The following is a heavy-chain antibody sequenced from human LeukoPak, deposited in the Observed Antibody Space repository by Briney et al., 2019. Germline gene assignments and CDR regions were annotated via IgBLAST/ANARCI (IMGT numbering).Heavy chain of an antibody. CDR3: ARVGPPNWFDP. Sequence: SETLSLTCTVSGGSISSYYWSWIRQPPGKGLEWIGYTYYSGSANYNPSLKSRVTISVDTSKNQFSLKLSSVTAADTAVYYCARVGPPNWFDPWGQGTLVTVSS. CDR2: TYYSGSA. V-gene: IGHV4-59*01. CDR1: GGSISSYY. J-gene: IGHJ5*02.